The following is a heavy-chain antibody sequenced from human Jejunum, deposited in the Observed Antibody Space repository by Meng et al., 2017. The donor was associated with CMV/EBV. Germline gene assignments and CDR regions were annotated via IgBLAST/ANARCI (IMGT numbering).Heavy chain of an antibody. CDR1: GYTFTGYY. Sequence: CKASGYTFTGYYIHWVRQAPGQGLEWMGWIDPKSGGTNDAQKFQGRVTLTRDTSISTAYMELSSLRSDDTAVYYCVRGGGKGALDIWGQGAMVTVSS. J-gene: IGHJ3*02. D-gene: IGHD3-16*01. CDR2: IDPKSGGT. CDR3: VRGGGKGALDI. V-gene: IGHV1-2*02.